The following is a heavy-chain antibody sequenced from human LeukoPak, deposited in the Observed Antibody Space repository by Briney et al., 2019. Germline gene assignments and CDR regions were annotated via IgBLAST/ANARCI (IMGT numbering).Heavy chain of an antibody. CDR2: ISGSGGST. J-gene: IGHJ3*02. CDR1: GFTFSSYA. V-gene: IGHV3-23*01. Sequence: GGSLRLSCAASGFTFSSYAMSWVRQAPGKGLEWVSAISGSGGSTYYADPVKGRFTISRDNSKNTLYLQMNSLRAEDTAVYYCAKDPARRHAFDIWGQGTMVTVSS. CDR3: AKDPARRHAFDI.